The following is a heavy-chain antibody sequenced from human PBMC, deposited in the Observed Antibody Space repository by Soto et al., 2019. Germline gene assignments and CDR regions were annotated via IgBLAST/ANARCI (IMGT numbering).Heavy chain of an antibody. D-gene: IGHD3-10*01. CDR3: ARGPNLGDLLYLYFNY. V-gene: IGHV4-31*03. CDR1: GGSISSGGYY. J-gene: IGHJ4*02. CDR2: IYYSGST. Sequence: PSETLSLTCTVSGGSISSGGYYWSWIRQHPGKGLEWIGYIYYSGSTYYNTSLKSRVTISVDTSKNQFSLKLSYVTAADTAVYYCARGPNLGDLLYLYFNYWGQGTLVTVSS.